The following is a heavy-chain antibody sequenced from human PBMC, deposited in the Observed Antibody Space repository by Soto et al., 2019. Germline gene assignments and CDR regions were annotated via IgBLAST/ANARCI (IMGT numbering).Heavy chain of an antibody. CDR3: ARDRGSSGMFELDV. CDR1: QFPFDVYS. J-gene: IGHJ3*01. V-gene: IGHV3-48*02. Sequence: PGGSLRLSCVASQFPFDVYSMHWVRQAPGKGLEWVSYIRHTTSATFYADAVKGRFTISRDNRKNSLFLQMNSLRDDDTGVYFCARDRGSSGMFELDVWGPGTLVTVS. CDR2: IRHTTSAT. D-gene: IGHD6-19*01.